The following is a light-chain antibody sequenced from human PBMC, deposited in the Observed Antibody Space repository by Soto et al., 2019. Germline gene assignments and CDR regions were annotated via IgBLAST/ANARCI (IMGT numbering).Light chain of an antibody. CDR1: QSVRSN. CDR2: GAS. V-gene: IGKV3-15*01. Sequence: EIVMTQSPATLSVSPGERATLFCRASQSVRSNFLAWYQQTPGQAPRLLIYGASTRATGVPARFSGSGSGTEFTLTISSLQSEDFAVYYCQQYSAWPLTFGGGTKVEIK. CDR3: QQYSAWPLT. J-gene: IGKJ4*01.